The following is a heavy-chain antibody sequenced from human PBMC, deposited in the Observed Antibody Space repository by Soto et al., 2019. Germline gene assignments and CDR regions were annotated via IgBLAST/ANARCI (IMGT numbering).Heavy chain of an antibody. D-gene: IGHD4-17*01. CDR2: IIPIFGTA. J-gene: IGHJ3*02. Sequence: ASVKVSCKASGGTFSSYAISWLRQAPGQGLEWMGGIIPIFGTANYAQKFQGRVTITADESTSTAYMELSSLRSEDTAVYYCARDKDYGDYEGAFDIWGQGTMVTVSS. CDR3: ARDKDYGDYEGAFDI. CDR1: GGTFSSYA. V-gene: IGHV1-69*13.